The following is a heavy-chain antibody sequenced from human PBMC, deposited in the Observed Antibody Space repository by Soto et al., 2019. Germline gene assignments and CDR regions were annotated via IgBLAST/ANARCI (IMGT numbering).Heavy chain of an antibody. CDR1: GYTFTSYA. J-gene: IGHJ4*02. V-gene: IGHV1-3*01. Sequence: GASVKVSCKASGYTFTSYAMHWVRQAPGQRLEWMGWINAGNGNTKYSQKFQGRVTMTRDTSMSTVYMELSSLRSEDTAVYYCARDKVSGYGSFDYWGQGTLVTVSS. CDR3: ARDKVSGYGSFDY. CDR2: INAGNGNT. D-gene: IGHD5-12*01.